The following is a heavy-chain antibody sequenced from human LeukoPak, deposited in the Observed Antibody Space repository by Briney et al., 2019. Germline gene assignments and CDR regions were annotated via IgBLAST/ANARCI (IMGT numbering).Heavy chain of an antibody. CDR1: GFTFSDYY. CDR3: ARDGGSYYDILTGYSQLTYGMDV. J-gene: IGHJ6*04. Sequence: GGSLRLSCAASGFTFSDYYMRWIRQAPGKGLEWVSYISSSSSYTNYADSVKGRFTISRDNAKNSLYLQMNSLRAEDTAVYYCARDGGSYYDILTGYSQLTYGMDVWGKGTTVTVSS. CDR2: ISSSSSYT. D-gene: IGHD3-9*01. V-gene: IGHV3-11*06.